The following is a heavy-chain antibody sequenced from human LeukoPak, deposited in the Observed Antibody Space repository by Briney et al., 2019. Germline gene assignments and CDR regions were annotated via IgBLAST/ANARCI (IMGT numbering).Heavy chain of an antibody. J-gene: IGHJ3*02. Sequence: SETLSLTCSVSGGSINSDYWNWIRQPPGKGLEWIGYIYHSGSTNYNPSLKSRITISIDKSKKQFSLKLISVTAADTAIYYCARVGGMTTINNAAFDIWGQGTMVTVSS. D-gene: IGHD4-4*01. V-gene: IGHV4-59*01. CDR2: IYHSGST. CDR3: ARVGGMTTINNAAFDI. CDR1: GGSINSDY.